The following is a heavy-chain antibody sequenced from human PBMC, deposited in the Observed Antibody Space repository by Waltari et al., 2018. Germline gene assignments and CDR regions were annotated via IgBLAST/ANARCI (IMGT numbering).Heavy chain of an antibody. CDR3: ARVYSDAFDI. J-gene: IGHJ3*02. D-gene: IGHD2-15*01. V-gene: IGHV1-46*01. CDR2: INPSGGST. CDR1: GYTFTSYY. Sequence: QVQLVQSGAEVKKPGASVKVSCKASGYTFTSYYMHWVRQAPGQGLGWMGKINPSGGSTSYAQKVQGRVTMTRDTSTSTVYMELSSLRSEDTAVYYCARVYSDAFDIWGQGTMVTVSS.